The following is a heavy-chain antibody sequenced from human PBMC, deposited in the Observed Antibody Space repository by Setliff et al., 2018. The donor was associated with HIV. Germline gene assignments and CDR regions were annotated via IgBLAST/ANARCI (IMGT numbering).Heavy chain of an antibody. CDR2: IISILEIT. Sequence: GASVKVSCKTSGDTLSIHPISWVRQAPGRGLEWIGQIISILEITDYAQKLQGRVTITADGPTNTFYMELSGLRSDDTAVYYCAGPRGDEAFDIWGQGTMVTVSS. J-gene: IGHJ3*02. V-gene: IGHV1-69*10. CDR1: GDTLSIHP. CDR3: AGPRGDEAFDI. D-gene: IGHD3-10*01.